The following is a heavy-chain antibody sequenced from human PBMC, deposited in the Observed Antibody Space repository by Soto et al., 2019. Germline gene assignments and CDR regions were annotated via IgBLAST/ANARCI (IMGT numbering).Heavy chain of an antibody. J-gene: IGHJ4*02. D-gene: IGHD3-10*01. CDR3: ANGGDYGGDDWVYFDY. CDR1: GFTFSSYA. V-gene: IGHV3-23*01. CDR2: ISGSGGST. Sequence: EVQLLESGGGLVQPGGSLRLSCAASGFTFSSYAMSWVRQAPGKGLEWVSAISGSGGSTYYADSVKGRFTISRDNSKNALDVQMSSLRAEDTAVYYLANGGDYGGDDWVYFDYWCEGTLVTVAS.